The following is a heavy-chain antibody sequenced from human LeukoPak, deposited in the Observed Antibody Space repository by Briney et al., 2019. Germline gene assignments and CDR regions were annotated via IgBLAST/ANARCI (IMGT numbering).Heavy chain of an antibody. CDR3: ARDLGVTIFGVVIEPDYYYYGMDV. CDR1: GFTFSSYS. J-gene: IGHJ6*02. D-gene: IGHD3-3*01. CDR2: ISSSSSTI. V-gene: IGHV3-48*01. Sequence: PEGSLRLSCAASGFTFSSYSMNWVRQAPGKGLEWVSYISSSSSTIYYADSVKGRFTISRDNAKNSLYLQMNSLRAEDTAVYYCARDLGVTIFGVVIEPDYYYYGMDVWGQGTTVTVSS.